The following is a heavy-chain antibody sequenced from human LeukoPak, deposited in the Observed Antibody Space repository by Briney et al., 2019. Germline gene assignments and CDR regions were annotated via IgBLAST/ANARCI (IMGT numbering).Heavy chain of an antibody. V-gene: IGHV3-23*01. D-gene: IGHD2-21*02. J-gene: IGHJ3*02. CDR2: TSSSDAGT. CDR1: GLTLSSYA. CDR3: ARDGAYCGGDCRTFDI. Sequence: GGSLRLSCPASGLTLSSYAMSWVPQAPGKGLEWVSATSSSDAGTYYAESVRGRFTISRDNSKNTLYLQMNSLGLEDTAVYYCARDGAYCGGDCRTFDIWGHGTMVTVSS.